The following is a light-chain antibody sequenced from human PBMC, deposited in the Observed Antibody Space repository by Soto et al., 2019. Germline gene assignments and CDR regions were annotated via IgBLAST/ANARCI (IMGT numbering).Light chain of an antibody. CDR2: EVS. J-gene: IGLJ2*01. CDR3: SSYTFTNTPVI. CDR1: SSDIGDYNY. V-gene: IGLV2-14*01. Sequence: QSVLTQPASVSGSPGQSITFSCTGTSSDIGDYNYVSWYQQHPGKAPKLIIYEVSDRPSGVSNRFSGSKSGNTASLTISGLQAEDEADYYCSSYTFTNTPVIFGEGTKLTVL.